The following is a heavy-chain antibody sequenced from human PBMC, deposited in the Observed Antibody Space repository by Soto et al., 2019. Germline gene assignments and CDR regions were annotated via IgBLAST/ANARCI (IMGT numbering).Heavy chain of an antibody. D-gene: IGHD5-18*01. CDR1: GFTFSSYN. J-gene: IGHJ4*02. Sequence: PGGSLRLSCAASGFTFSSYNMNWVRQAPGKGLEWVSYISSNGGNIDYADSVKGRFTTSRDNAKNSLYLQMNSLRPEDTALYYCVRSKGGYSYGTPFDYWGQGTLVTVSS. CDR2: ISSNGGNI. CDR3: VRSKGGYSYGTPFDY. V-gene: IGHV3-48*04.